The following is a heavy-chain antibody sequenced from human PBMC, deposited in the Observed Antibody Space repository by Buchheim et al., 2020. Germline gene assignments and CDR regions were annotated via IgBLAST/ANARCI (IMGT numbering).Heavy chain of an antibody. V-gene: IGHV3-73*01. CDR3: TRGTGGTPRDYYYGMDV. CDR2: IRSKANRYAT. J-gene: IGHJ6*02. CDR1: GFTFSGAA. Sequence: EVQLVESGGGLVQPGGSLKLSCAASGFTFSGAAMHWVRQASGKGLEWVGRIRSKANRYATAYAAWVKGRFTISRDDSKNTAYLQMNSLKTEDTAVYYCTRGTGGTPRDYYYGMDVWGQGTT. D-gene: IGHD1-1*01.